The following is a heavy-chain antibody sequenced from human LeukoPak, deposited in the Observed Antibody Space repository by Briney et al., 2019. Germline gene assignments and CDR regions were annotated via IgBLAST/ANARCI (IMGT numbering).Heavy chain of an antibody. Sequence: GGSLRLSCVASGFTFSSNYMSWVRQAPGKGLEWVSVIYSGGTTYYADSVKGRFTISRDNRKNTLYLQMNSLRAEDTAVYYCARTRTYSYDSSGHYYPTHFDYWGQGTLVTVSS. J-gene: IGHJ4*02. V-gene: IGHV3-66*01. CDR3: ARTRTYSYDSSGHYYPTHFDY. D-gene: IGHD3-22*01. CDR1: GFTFSSNY. CDR2: IYSGGTT.